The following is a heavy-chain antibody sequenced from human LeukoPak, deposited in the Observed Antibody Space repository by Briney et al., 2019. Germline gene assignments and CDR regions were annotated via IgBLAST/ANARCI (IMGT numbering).Heavy chain of an antibody. V-gene: IGHV3-74*01. CDR3: VRDWGYDSSGYWQKYFDT. CDR2: INHDGRST. J-gene: IGHJ4*02. CDR1: GFPFTTFW. D-gene: IGHD3-22*01. Sequence: WGALRLSFATSGFPFTTFWMHWGRQAPGKGGVGGSRINHDGRSTNYADSVKGRFTISRDNAKNTVYLQMNSLRAEDTAVYYCVRDWGYDSSGYWQKYFDTWGQGTLVTVSS.